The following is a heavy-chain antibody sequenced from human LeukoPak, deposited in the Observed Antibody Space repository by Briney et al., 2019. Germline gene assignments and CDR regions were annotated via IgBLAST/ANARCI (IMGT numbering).Heavy chain of an antibody. CDR1: GYTFTSYG. CDR3: ARDSKRFYYGSGSYSMDV. V-gene: IGHV1-18*01. D-gene: IGHD3-10*01. CDR2: ISAYNGNT. Sequence: ASVKVSCKASGYTFTSYGISWVRQAPGQGLEWMGWISAYNGNTNYAQKLQGRVTMTTDTSTSTAYMELRSLRSDDTAVYYCARDSKRFYYGSGSYSMDVWGKGTTVTVSS. J-gene: IGHJ6*03.